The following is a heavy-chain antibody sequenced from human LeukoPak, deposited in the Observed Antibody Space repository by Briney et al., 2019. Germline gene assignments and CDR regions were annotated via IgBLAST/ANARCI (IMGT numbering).Heavy chain of an antibody. V-gene: IGHV3-21*01. CDR2: ISSSSSYI. CDR3: ARDSLIVGLFDY. D-gene: IGHD1-26*01. Sequence: GGSLRLSCAASGFTFSSYSMNWVRQAPGKGLEWVSSISSSSSYIYYADSVKGRFTISRDNAKNSLYLQMNSLRAEDTAVYYCARDSLIVGLFDYWGQGTLVTVSS. J-gene: IGHJ4*02. CDR1: GFTFSSYS.